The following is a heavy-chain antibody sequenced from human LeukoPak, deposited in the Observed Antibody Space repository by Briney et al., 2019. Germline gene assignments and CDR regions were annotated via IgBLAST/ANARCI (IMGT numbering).Heavy chain of an antibody. CDR1: GRSISSGSYY. J-gene: IGHJ4*02. V-gene: IGHV4-61*02. Sequence: SETLSLTCAVSGRSISSGSYYWSWIRQPAGKGLEWIGRIYTSGSTNYNPSLKSRVTISVDTSKNQFSLKLSSVTAADTAVYYCARGYDYVWGSYRRAGPYFDYWGQGTLVTVSS. CDR2: IYTSGST. CDR3: ARGYDYVWGSYRRAGPYFDY. D-gene: IGHD3-16*02.